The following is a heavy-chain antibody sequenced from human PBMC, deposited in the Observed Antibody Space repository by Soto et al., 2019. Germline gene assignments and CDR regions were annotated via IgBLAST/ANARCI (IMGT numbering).Heavy chain of an antibody. CDR3: AREIDYGDIPYSYYCYGMDV. D-gene: IGHD4-17*01. J-gene: IGHJ6*02. Sequence: QVQLVESGGGVVQPGRSLRLSCAASGFTFSSYGMHWVRQAPGKGLEWVAGIWYDGSNKYYADSVKGRFTISRDNSKNSLYLQMNSLRAEDTAVYYCAREIDYGDIPYSYYCYGMDVWGQGTTVTVAS. CDR2: IWYDGSNK. V-gene: IGHV3-33*01. CDR1: GFTFSSYG.